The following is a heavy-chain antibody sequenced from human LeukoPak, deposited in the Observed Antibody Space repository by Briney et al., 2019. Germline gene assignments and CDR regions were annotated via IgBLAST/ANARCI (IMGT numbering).Heavy chain of an antibody. CDR2: ISAYNGNT. V-gene: IGHV1-18*01. D-gene: IGHD4-17*01. CDR3: ASPRDYGDYALHY. CDR1: SYTFTSYG. Sequence: GASVKVSCKASSYTFTSYGISWVRQAPGQGLEWTGWISAYNGNTNYAQKLQGRVTMTTDTSTSTANMELRSQRSDDTAVYYCASPRDYGDYALHYWGQGTLVTVSS. J-gene: IGHJ4*02.